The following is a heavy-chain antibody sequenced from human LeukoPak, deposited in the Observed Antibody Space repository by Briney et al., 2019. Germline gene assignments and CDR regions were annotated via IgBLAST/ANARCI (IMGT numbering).Heavy chain of an antibody. CDR1: GGTFGSYA. V-gene: IGHV1-69*01. CDR3: AREDTAMVSYY. CDR2: IIPIFGTA. D-gene: IGHD5-18*01. J-gene: IGHJ4*02. Sequence: ASVKVSCKASGGTFGSYAISWVRQAPGQGLEWMGGIIPIFGTANYAQKFQGRVTITADESTSTAYMELNSLRSEDTAVYYCAREDTAMVSYYWGQGTLVTVSS.